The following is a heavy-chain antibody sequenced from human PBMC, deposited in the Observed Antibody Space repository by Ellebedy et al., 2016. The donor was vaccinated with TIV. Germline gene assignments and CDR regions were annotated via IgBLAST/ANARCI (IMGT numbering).Heavy chain of an antibody. D-gene: IGHD3-22*01. CDR2: IRGSGDYT. CDR1: GFTFSKYA. V-gene: IGHV3-23*01. CDR3: AKEYQYGSSGYFSCFDY. Sequence: PGGSLRLSCAASGFTFSKYAMSWVRQAPGKGLEWVSAIRGSGDYTYYADSVKGRFTISRDNSKNTVYLQMNSLRAEDTAVYFCAKEYQYGSSGYFSCFDYWGQGTLVTASS. J-gene: IGHJ4*02.